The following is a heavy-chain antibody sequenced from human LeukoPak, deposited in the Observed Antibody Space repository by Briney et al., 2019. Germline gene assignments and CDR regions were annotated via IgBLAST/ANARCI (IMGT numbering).Heavy chain of an antibody. V-gene: IGHV3-48*03. CDR1: GFTFSTYE. Sequence: GGSLRLSCAASGFTFSTYEMNWVRQAPGKGLEWVLYISSRGSTIYYADSVKGRFTISRDNSKNTLYLQMNSLRAEDTAVYYCARRAGAYSHPYDYWGQGTLVTVSS. CDR3: ARRAGAYSHPYDY. CDR2: ISSRGSTI. J-gene: IGHJ4*02. D-gene: IGHD4/OR15-4a*01.